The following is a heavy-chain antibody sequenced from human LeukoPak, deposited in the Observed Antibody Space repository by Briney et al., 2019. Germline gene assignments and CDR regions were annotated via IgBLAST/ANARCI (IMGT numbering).Heavy chain of an antibody. CDR3: ARADRDYYDSSGYYHFDY. CDR2: ISAYNGNT. D-gene: IGHD3-22*01. Sequence: ASVKVSCKASGYTFTSYGISWVRQAPGQGLEWMGWISAYNGNTNYAQKLQGRVTMTTDTSTSTAYMELRSLRSDDTAVYYCARADRDYYDSSGYYHFDYWGQGTLVTVSS. V-gene: IGHV1-18*01. CDR1: GYTFTSYG. J-gene: IGHJ4*02.